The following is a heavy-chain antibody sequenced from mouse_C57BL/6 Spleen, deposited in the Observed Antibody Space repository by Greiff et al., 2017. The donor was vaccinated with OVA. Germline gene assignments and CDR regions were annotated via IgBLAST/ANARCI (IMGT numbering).Heavy chain of an antibody. CDR3: TRDPVPYAMDY. J-gene: IGHJ4*01. CDR1: GFTFSSYA. V-gene: IGHV5-9-1*02. Sequence: EVMLVESGEGLVKPGGSLKLSCAASGFTFSSYAMSWVRQTPEKRLEWVAYISSGGDYIYYADTVKGRFTISRDNARNTLYLQMSSLKSEDTAMYYCTRDPVPYAMDYWGQGTSVTVSS. CDR2: ISSGGDYI.